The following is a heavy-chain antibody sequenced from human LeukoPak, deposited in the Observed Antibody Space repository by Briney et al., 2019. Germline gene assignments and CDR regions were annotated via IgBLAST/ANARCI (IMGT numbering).Heavy chain of an antibody. J-gene: IGHJ4*02. CDR1: GGSISSYY. D-gene: IGHD3-3*01. V-gene: IGHV4-59*01. CDR3: ARSRTWYYDFWSGYPPSYYFDY. CDR2: IYYSGST. Sequence: NPSETLSLTCTVSGGSISSYYWSWIRQPPGKGLEWIGYIYYSGSTNYNPSLKSRVTISVDTSKNQFSLKLSSVTAADTAVYYCARSRTWYYDFWSGYPPSYYFDYWGQGTLVTVSS.